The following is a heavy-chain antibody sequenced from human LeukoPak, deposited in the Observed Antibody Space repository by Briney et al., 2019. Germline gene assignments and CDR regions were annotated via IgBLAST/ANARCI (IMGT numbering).Heavy chain of an antibody. V-gene: IGHV4-59*12. CDR2: IYYSGST. Sequence: SETLSLTCTVSGGSISSYYWSWIRQPPGKGLEGIGYIYYSGSTNYNPSLKSRVTISVDTSKHQFSLKLSSVTAADTAVYYCARDPLRGYSGSTYAFAIWGQGTMVTVSS. J-gene: IGHJ3*02. D-gene: IGHD6-19*01. CDR3: ARDPLRGYSGSTYAFAI. CDR1: GGSISSYY.